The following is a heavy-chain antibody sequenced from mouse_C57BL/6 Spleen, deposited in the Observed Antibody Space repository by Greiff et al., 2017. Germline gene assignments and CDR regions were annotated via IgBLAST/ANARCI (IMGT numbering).Heavy chain of an antibody. V-gene: IGHV1-54*01. CDR2: INPGSGGT. CDR3: ARSGLRKGSWFAY. CDR1: GYAFTNYL. J-gene: IGHJ3*01. D-gene: IGHD2-4*01. Sequence: QVQLQQSGAELVRPGTSVKVSCKASGYAFTNYLIEWVKQRPGQGLEWIGVINPGSGGTNYNEKFKGKATLTADKSSSTAYMQLSSLTSEDSAVXFCARSGLRKGSWFAYWGQGTLVTVSA.